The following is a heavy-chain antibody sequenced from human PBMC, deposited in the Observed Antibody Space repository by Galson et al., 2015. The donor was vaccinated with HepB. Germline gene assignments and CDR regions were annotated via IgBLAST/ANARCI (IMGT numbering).Heavy chain of an antibody. CDR3: ARDPYGDYGFLGDY. V-gene: IGHV1-69*13. J-gene: IGHJ4*02. Sequence: SVKVSCKASGGTFSSYTISWVRQAPGQGLEWMGGIIPIFGTANYAQKFQGRVTITADESTSTAYMELSSLRSEDTAVYYCARDPYGDYGFLGDYWGQGTLVTVSS. D-gene: IGHD4-17*01. CDR1: GGTFSSYT. CDR2: IIPIFGTA.